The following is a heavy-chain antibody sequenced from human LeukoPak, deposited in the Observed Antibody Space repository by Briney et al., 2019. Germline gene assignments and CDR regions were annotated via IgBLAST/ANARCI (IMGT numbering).Heavy chain of an antibody. V-gene: IGHV3-23*01. J-gene: IGHJ4*02. Sequence: PGGTLRLSCAASGFTFSSYGMSWVRQAPGKGLEWVSAISGSGGSTYYADSVKGRFTISRDNSKNTLYLQMNSLRAEDTAVYYCARGGYSGYDSVLFSGDFDYWGQGTLVTVSS. CDR3: ARGGYSGYDSVLFSGDFDY. CDR2: ISGSGGST. CDR1: GFTFSSYG. D-gene: IGHD5-12*01.